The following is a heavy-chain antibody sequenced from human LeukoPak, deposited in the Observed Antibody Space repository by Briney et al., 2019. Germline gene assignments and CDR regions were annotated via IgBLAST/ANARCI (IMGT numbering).Heavy chain of an antibody. J-gene: IGHJ4*02. CDR1: GGSISSGSYY. CDR3: AREDYGDYWTYFDY. V-gene: IGHV4-61*02. D-gene: IGHD4-17*01. Sequence: PSETPSLTCTVSGGSISSGSYYWSWIRQPAGKGLEWTGRIYTSGSTNYNPSLKSRVTISVDTSKNQFSLKLSSVTAADTAVYYCAREDYGDYWTYFDYWGQGTLVTVSS. CDR2: IYTSGST.